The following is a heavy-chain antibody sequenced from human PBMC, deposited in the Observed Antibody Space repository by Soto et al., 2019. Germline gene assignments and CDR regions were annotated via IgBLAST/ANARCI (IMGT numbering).Heavy chain of an antibody. CDR2: IYWDDNE. CDR3: AQTSGWLLTN. D-gene: IGHD6-19*01. Sequence: GSGPTLVNPTQTLTLTCTFSGFSLSTSGVGVGWIRQPPGKALEWLALIYWDDNERYSPSLRSRLTITKDTSKNQVVLTRTNMDPVDTATYYCAQTSGWLLTNWGQGTPVTVSS. V-gene: IGHV2-5*02. CDR1: GFSLSTSGVG. J-gene: IGHJ4*02.